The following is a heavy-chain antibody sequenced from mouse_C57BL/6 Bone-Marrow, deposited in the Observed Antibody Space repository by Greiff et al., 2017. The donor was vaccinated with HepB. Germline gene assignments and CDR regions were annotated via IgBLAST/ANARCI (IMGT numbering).Heavy chain of an antibody. CDR3: ARRDDYDRFAY. CDR1: GYTFTSYW. J-gene: IGHJ3*01. Sequence: VQLQQPGAELVMPGASVKLSCKASGYTFTSYWMHWVKQRPGQGLEWIGEIDPSDSYTNYNQKFKGKSTLTVDKSSSTAYMQLSSLTSEDSAVYYCARRDDYDRFAYWGQGTLVTVSA. CDR2: IDPSDSYT. V-gene: IGHV1-69*01. D-gene: IGHD2-4*01.